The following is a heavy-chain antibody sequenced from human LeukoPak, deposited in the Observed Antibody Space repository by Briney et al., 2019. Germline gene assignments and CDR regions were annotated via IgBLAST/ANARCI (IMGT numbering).Heavy chain of an antibody. CDR1: GGSFSGYY. D-gene: IGHD2-2*01. CDR2: INHSGST. J-gene: IGHJ3*02. V-gene: IGHV4-34*01. Sequence: SETLSLTCAVYGGSFSGYYWSWIRQPPGKGLEWIGEINHSGSTNYNPSLKSRVTISVDTSKNQFSLKLSSVTAADTAVYYCARSYSGYCSSTSCYDSAFDIWGQGTMVTVSS. CDR3: ARSYSGYCSSTSCYDSAFDI.